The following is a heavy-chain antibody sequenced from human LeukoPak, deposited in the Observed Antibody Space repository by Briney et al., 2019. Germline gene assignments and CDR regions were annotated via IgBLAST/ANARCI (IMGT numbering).Heavy chain of an antibody. D-gene: IGHD2-8*02. V-gene: IGHV3-23*01. CDR1: GFTSSRYA. Sequence: GGSLRLSCAASGFTSSRYAMSWVRQAPGKGLEWVSSISGTGDLTYYADSVRGRFTISRDNSKNTLYLQINSLRAEDTAVYYCAKEVYCTGSTRYSGSYFDSWGQGTLVTVSS. J-gene: IGHJ4*02. CDR3: AKEVYCTGSTRYSGSYFDS. CDR2: ISGTGDLT.